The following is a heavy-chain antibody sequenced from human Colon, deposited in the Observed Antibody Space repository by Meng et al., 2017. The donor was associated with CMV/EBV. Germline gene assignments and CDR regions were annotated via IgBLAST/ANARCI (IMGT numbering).Heavy chain of an antibody. J-gene: IGHJ6*02. Sequence: SETLSLTCAVYGGSFTGYYWNWIRQPPGKGLEWIGEISHSGSTKYNPSLKSRVTISVDTSKNQFSLKLSSVTAADTAVYYCAICCSGTVTLPDPRIYGMDVWSQGTTVTVSS. CDR1: GGSFTGYY. CDR3: AICCSGTVTLPDPRIYGMDV. CDR2: ISHSGST. V-gene: IGHV4-34*01. D-gene: IGHD4-11*01.